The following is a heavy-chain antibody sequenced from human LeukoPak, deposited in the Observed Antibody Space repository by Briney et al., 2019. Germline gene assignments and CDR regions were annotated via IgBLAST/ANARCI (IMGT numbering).Heavy chain of an antibody. J-gene: IGHJ4*02. V-gene: IGHV3-33*01. D-gene: IGHD1-14*01. CDR3: AREGGTYPYNFDY. CDR1: GFTFRSYG. Sequence: GRSLRLSCAASGFTFRSYGMHGVRQSPGKGLEWVAIIWFDGSNKYYAESVKGRFTISRDNSMNTLYLQMNSLRAEDTAVYYCAREGGTYPYNFDYWGQGTLVTVSS. CDR2: IWFDGSNK.